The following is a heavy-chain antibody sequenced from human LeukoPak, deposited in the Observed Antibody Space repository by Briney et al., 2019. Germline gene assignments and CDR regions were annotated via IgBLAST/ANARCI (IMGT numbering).Heavy chain of an antibody. D-gene: IGHD3-3*01. CDR2: ISGSGGST. CDR1: GSTFSSYG. Sequence: GGSLRLSCAASGSTFSSYGMSWARQAPGKGLEWVSAISGSGGSTYYADSVKGRFTISRDNSKNTLYLQMNSLRAEDTAVYYCAKTVLRFLEWLLPFDYWGQGTLVTVSS. CDR3: AKTVLRFLEWLLPFDY. J-gene: IGHJ4*02. V-gene: IGHV3-23*01.